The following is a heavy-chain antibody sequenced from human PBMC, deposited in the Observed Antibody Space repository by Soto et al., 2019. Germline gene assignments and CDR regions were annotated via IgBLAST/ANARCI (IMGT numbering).Heavy chain of an antibody. Sequence: QVQLVQSGAEVKKPGSSVKVSCKASGGTFSSYAISWVRQAPGQGLEWMGGIIPIFGTENYAQKFQGRVTITADESTSTAYMELSSLRSEDTAVYYCATLTILGVVPIYGMDVWGQGTTVTVAS. D-gene: IGHD3-3*01. CDR3: ATLTILGVVPIYGMDV. V-gene: IGHV1-69*01. J-gene: IGHJ6*02. CDR2: IIPIFGTE. CDR1: GGTFSSYA.